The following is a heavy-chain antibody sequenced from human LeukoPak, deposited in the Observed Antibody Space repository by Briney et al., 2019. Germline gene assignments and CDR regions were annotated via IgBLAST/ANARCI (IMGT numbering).Heavy chain of an antibody. CDR3: ARGEGLFDY. CDR1: GGSFSGYY. Sequence: SETLSLTCAVYGGSFSGYYWSWIRQPPGKGLEWIGEINHSGSTNYNPSLKSRVTISVDTSKNQFSLKLSSVTAADTAVYYCARGEGLFDYWGRGTLVTVSS. V-gene: IGHV4-34*01. CDR2: INHSGST. J-gene: IGHJ4*02.